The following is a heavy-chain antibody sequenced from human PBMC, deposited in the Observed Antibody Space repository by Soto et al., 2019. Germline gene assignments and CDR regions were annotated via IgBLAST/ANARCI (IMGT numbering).Heavy chain of an antibody. Sequence: PGGSLRLSCAASGFTFRGYAMIWVRQAPGKGLEWVSSISSSSSYIYYADSVKGRFTISRDNAKNSLYLQMNSLRAEDTAVYYCARGLYYYDSSGYYSPWGQGTLVTVSS. V-gene: IGHV3-21*01. D-gene: IGHD3-22*01. CDR2: ISSSSSYI. J-gene: IGHJ5*02. CDR1: GFTFRGYA. CDR3: ARGLYYYDSSGYYSP.